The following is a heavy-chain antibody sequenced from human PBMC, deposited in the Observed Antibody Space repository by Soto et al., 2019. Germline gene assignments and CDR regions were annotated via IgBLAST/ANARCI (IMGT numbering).Heavy chain of an antibody. V-gene: IGHV3-21*01. Sequence: VGSLRLSCAASGFTFSSYSMNWVRQAPGKGLEWVSSISSSSSYIYYADSVKGRFTISRDNAKNSLYLQMNSLRAEDTAVYYCARELSSTDSSGYFPLDYWGQGTLVTVSS. CDR3: ARELSSTDSSGYFPLDY. CDR1: GFTFSSYS. CDR2: ISSSSSYI. D-gene: IGHD3-22*01. J-gene: IGHJ4*02.